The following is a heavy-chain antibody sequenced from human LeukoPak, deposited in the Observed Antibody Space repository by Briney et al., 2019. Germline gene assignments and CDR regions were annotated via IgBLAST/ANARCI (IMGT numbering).Heavy chain of an antibody. CDR3: ARLPEWDLLRYFDY. V-gene: IGHV1-18*01. D-gene: IGHD1-26*01. Sequence: GASVKVSCKASGYTFTSYGISWVRQAPGQGLEWMGWISAYNGNTIYAQKLQGRVTLTTDTSTSTAYMELRSLRFDDTAMYYCARLPEWDLLRYFDYWGQGTLVSVSS. J-gene: IGHJ4*02. CDR2: ISAYNGNT. CDR1: GYTFTSYG.